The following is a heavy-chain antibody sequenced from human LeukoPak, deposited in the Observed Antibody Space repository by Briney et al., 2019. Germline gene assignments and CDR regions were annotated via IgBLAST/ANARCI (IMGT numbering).Heavy chain of an antibody. V-gene: IGHV1-8*01. Sequence: ASVKVSCKAPENIFNCYDINWVRQATGQGLEWMGWTNPNSGNTGYAQKFQGRVTMTRNTSISTAYMELSSLRSEDTAVYYCARGRVVSGSPSTNWFDPWGQGTLVTVSS. CDR3: ARGRVVSGSPSTNWFDP. J-gene: IGHJ5*02. CDR2: TNPNSGNT. D-gene: IGHD3-10*01. CDR1: ENIFNCYD.